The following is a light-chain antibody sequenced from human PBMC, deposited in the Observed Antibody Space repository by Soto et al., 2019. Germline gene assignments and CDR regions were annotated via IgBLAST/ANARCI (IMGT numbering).Light chain of an antibody. Sequence: DIQMTQSPSSLSASVGDRVTITCRASQSISTYLNWYQQKAGLAPKLLIYAASSLQSGVPSRFSGSGSGTDFTLTISSLQPEDFATYYCQHYNGHFGGGTKVDIK. V-gene: IGKV1-39*01. CDR2: AAS. CDR1: QSISTY. J-gene: IGKJ4*01. CDR3: QHYNGH.